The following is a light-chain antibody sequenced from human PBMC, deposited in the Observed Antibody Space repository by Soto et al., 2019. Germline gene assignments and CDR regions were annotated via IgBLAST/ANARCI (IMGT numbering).Light chain of an antibody. V-gene: IGKV3-15*01. J-gene: IGKJ2*01. CDR3: QQFNSWPYT. Sequence: EIVMTQSPATLSVSPGERATLSCRASQSVSSYLPWYQQKPGQPPRLLLYTTSSRATGIQARFSGSGSGTEFTLTISSLQSEDFAVYYCQQFNSWPYTFGQGTKLEIK. CDR1: QSVSSY. CDR2: TTS.